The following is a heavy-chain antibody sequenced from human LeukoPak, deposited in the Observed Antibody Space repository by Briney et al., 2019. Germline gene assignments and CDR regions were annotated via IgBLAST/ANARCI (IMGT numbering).Heavy chain of an antibody. CDR3: ARETCSTSCYGGTFDY. CDR1: GFTFSSYA. J-gene: IGHJ4*02. Sequence: GGSLRLSCAASGFTFSSYAMHWVRQAPGKGLEGVAVISYDGSNKYYADSVKGRFTISRDNSKNTLYLQMNSLRAEDTAVYYCARETCSTSCYGGTFDYWGQGTLVTVSS. D-gene: IGHD2-2*01. V-gene: IGHV3-30-3*01. CDR2: ISYDGSNK.